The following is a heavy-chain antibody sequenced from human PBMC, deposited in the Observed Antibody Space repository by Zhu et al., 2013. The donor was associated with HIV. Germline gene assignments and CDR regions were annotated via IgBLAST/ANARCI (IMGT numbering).Heavy chain of an antibody. Sequence: QVQLVQSGAEVKKPGASVKVSCKASGYTFTSYGISWVRQAPGQGLEWMGGIIPIFGTANYAQKFQGRVTITADESTSTAYMELSSLRSEDTAVYYCATNLGSKFVDYWGQGTLVTVSA. J-gene: IGHJ4*02. D-gene: IGHD1-26*01. CDR1: GYTFTSYG. V-gene: IGHV1-69*13. CDR3: ATNLGSKFVDY. CDR2: IIPIFGTA.